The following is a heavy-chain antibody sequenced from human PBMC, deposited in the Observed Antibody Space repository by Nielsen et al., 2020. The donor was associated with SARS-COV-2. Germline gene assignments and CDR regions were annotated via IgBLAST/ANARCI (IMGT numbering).Heavy chain of an antibody. J-gene: IGHJ3*02. CDR2: IYHSGRT. D-gene: IGHD3-16*01. V-gene: IGHV4-30-2*01. Sequence: SETLSLTCAVSGGSISSGGYSWSWIRQPPGKGLEWIGYIYHSGRTYYNPTLKSRVTISVDRSKNQFSLKLSSVTAADTAVYYCARGGRITFGGADDAFDIWGQGTMVTVSS. CDR1: GGSISSGGYS. CDR3: ARGGRITFGGADDAFDI.